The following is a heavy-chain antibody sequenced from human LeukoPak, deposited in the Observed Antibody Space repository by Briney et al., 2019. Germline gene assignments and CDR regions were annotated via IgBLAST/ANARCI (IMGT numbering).Heavy chain of an antibody. CDR3: AKPGPITIFGVVPPFDY. CDR2: ISGSGGST. D-gene: IGHD3-3*01. J-gene: IGHJ4*02. Sequence: PGGSLRLSCAASGFTFSSYAMSWVRQAPGKGLEWVSAISGSGGSTYYADSVKGRFTISRDNSKNTLYLQMNSLRAEDTAVYYCAKPGPITIFGVVPPFDYWGQGTLVTVSS. V-gene: IGHV3-23*01. CDR1: GFTFSSYA.